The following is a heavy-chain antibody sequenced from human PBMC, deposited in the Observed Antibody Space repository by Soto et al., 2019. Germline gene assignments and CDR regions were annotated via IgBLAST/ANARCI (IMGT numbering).Heavy chain of an antibody. V-gene: IGHV4-39*01. Sequence: QLQLQESGPGLVKPSETLSLTCTVSGGSISSSSYYWGWIRQPPGKGLEWIGSIYYSGSTYYNPSLKSRVTISVDTSKNQFSLKLSSVTAADTAVYYCARVLLWFGESFDPWGQGTLVTVSS. D-gene: IGHD3-10*01. J-gene: IGHJ5*02. CDR2: IYYSGST. CDR3: ARVLLWFGESFDP. CDR1: GGSISSSSYY.